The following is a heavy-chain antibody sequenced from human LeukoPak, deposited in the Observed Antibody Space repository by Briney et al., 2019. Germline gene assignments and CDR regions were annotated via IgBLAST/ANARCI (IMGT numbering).Heavy chain of an antibody. CDR2: IWYDGSNK. D-gene: IGHD6-19*01. CDR1: GFTFSSYG. CDR3: AKADSGWPLDY. J-gene: IGHJ4*02. Sequence: GRSLRLSCAASGFTFSSYGMHWVRQAPGKGLEWVAVIWYDGSNKYYADPVKGRFTISRDNSKNTLYLQMNSLRAEDTAVYYCAKADSGWPLDYWGQGTLVTVSS. V-gene: IGHV3-33*06.